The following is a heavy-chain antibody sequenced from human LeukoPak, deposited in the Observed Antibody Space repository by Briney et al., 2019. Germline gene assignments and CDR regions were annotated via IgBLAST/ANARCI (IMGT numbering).Heavy chain of an antibody. D-gene: IGHD2-21*02. CDR2: IYYSGST. J-gene: IGHJ4*02. Sequence: SETLSLTCAVYGGSFSGYYWSWIRQPPGKGLEWIGYIYYSGSTYYNPSLKSRVTISVDTSKNQFSLKLSSVTAADTAVYYCARAVVVTAIIDYWGQGTLVTVSS. CDR1: GGSFSGYY. V-gene: IGHV4-34*09. CDR3: ARAVVVTAIIDY.